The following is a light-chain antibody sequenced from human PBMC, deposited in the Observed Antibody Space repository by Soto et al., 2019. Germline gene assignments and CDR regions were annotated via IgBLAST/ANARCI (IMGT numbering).Light chain of an antibody. CDR3: QQRGDWTLYT. Sequence: EIVLTQSPATLSLSPGERATLSCRTSQSVSYNLAWYQQKPGQAPRLLIYDASNRATGVPARFSGSGSGTDFTLNISSLEPEDCAVYYCQQRGDWTLYTVGQGSKLEIK. V-gene: IGKV3-11*01. J-gene: IGKJ2*01. CDR2: DAS. CDR1: QSVSYN.